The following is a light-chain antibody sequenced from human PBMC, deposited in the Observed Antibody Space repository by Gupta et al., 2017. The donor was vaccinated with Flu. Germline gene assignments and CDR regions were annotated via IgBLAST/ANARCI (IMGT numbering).Light chain of an antibody. J-gene: IGKJ2*01. CDR3: QQANHLPHT. Sequence: PYSGSASVGDRVTITCRASQTINKWLAWYQQKPGKAPNLLIYVATTLQSGVPSRFSGSGSGTDFTLTISSLQPEDFATYYCQQANHLPHTFGQGTKVEIK. CDR2: VAT. CDR1: QTINKW. V-gene: IGKV1-12*01.